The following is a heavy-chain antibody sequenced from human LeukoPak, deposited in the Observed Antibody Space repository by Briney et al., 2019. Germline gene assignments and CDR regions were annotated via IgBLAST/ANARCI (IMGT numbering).Heavy chain of an antibody. CDR1: GFTFSSYA. D-gene: IGHD7-27*01. CDR2: ISGSGDTT. J-gene: IGHJ4*02. Sequence: SGGSLRLSCAASGFTFSSYAMSWVRQAPGKGLEWVSAISGSGDTTYYADSVKGRFTISRDNSKSTVYLQMNSLRAEDTAVYYCAANWGFGYWGQGTLVTVSS. CDR3: AANWGFGY. V-gene: IGHV3-23*01.